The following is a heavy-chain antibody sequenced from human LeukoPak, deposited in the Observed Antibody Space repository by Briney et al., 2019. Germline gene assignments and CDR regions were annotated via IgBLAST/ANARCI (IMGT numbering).Heavy chain of an antibody. D-gene: IGHD2-2*01. J-gene: IGHJ6*03. Sequence: PSETLSLTCTVSGGSISGSSYYWGWIRQPPGKGLEWIGTIYYSGSTYYNPSLKSRVTISVDASKSHFSLKLTSVTAADTAVYYCARPAARGYYYYYMDVWGKGTTVTVSS. CDR2: IYYSGST. CDR3: ARPAARGYYYYYMDV. V-gene: IGHV4-39*02. CDR1: GGSISGSSYY.